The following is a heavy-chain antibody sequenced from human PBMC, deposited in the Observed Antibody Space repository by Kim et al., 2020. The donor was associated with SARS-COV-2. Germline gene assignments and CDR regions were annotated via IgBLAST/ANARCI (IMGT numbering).Heavy chain of an antibody. J-gene: IGHJ4*02. Sequence: SLHGRFPISRDSSKNTLYLQMERLRSEETAVYYCAKRGGVFDFSSAPYIDYWGQGTLVTVSS. CDR3: AKRGGVFDFSSAPYIDY. V-gene: IGHV3-30*02. D-gene: IGHD3-3*01.